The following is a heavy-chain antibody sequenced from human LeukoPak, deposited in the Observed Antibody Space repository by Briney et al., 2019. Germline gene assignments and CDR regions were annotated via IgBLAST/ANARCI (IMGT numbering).Heavy chain of an antibody. V-gene: IGHV4-59*08. CDR3: ARWGYSYGDDS. CDR2: IYYSGST. D-gene: IGHD5-18*01. Sequence: PSETLSLTCTVSGGSINSYYWSWIRQPPGKGPEWIGNIYYSGSTNYNPSLKSRVTISVDTSKNQLSLKLSSVTAADTAVYYCARWGYSYGDDSWGQGTLVTVSS. J-gene: IGHJ4*02. CDR1: GGSINSYY.